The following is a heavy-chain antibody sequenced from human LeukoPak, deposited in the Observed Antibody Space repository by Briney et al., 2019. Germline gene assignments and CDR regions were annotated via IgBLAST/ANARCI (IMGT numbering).Heavy chain of an antibody. CDR1: GYTFTGYY. CDR2: INPNSGGT. Sequence: WASVKVSCKASGYTFTGYYMHWVRQAPGQGLEWMGWINPNSGGTNYAQKFQGRVTMTRDTSISTAYMELSRLRSDDTAVYYCARDLGEYQLLYMHYWGQGTLVTVSS. V-gene: IGHV1-2*02. CDR3: ARDLGEYQLLYMHY. J-gene: IGHJ4*02. D-gene: IGHD2-2*02.